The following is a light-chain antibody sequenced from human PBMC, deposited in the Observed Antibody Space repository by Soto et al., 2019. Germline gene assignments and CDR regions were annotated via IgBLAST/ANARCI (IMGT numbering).Light chain of an antibody. Sequence: EIVLTQSPGTLSLSPGERVTLSCRASESVSTNLAWYQQKAGQAPRLLIYGASTRATGIPARFSGSGSGTEFTLTISSLQSEDFAVYYCQQYYNWPRTFGQGTKV. J-gene: IGKJ1*01. V-gene: IGKV3-15*01. CDR3: QQYYNWPRT. CDR2: GAS. CDR1: ESVSTN.